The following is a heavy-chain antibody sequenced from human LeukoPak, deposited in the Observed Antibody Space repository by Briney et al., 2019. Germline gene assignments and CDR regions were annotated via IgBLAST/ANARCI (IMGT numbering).Heavy chain of an antibody. CDR2: INPTTGDT. J-gene: IGHJ6*03. CDR3: ARGMVLDYYYYYMDV. D-gene: IGHD3-10*01. V-gene: IGHV1-2*02. CDR1: GYTFTDYY. Sequence: ASVKVSCKTSGYTFTDYYIHWVRQAPGQGLEWMGWINPTTGDTNYPQKFQGRVTMTRDTSISTAYMELSRLRSEDTAVYYCARGMVLDYYYYYMDVWGKGTTVTVSS.